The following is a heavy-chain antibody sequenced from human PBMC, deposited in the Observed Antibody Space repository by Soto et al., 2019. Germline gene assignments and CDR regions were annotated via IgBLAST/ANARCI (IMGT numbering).Heavy chain of an antibody. V-gene: IGHV4-59*01. CDR3: ARGVDRQWADY. Sequence: SETLSLTCTVSGGSISSYYWSWIRQPPGKGLEWIGYIYYSGSTNYNPSLKSRVTISVDTSKNQFSLKLSSVTAAATAVYYCARGVDRQWADYWGQGTLVTVSS. D-gene: IGHD6-19*01. J-gene: IGHJ4*02. CDR2: IYYSGST. CDR1: GGSISSYY.